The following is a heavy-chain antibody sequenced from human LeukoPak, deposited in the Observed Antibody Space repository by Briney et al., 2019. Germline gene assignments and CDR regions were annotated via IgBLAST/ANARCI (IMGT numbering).Heavy chain of an antibody. V-gene: IGHV3-73*01. CDR2: IRSKANSYAT. J-gene: IGHJ4*02. D-gene: IGHD3-16*01. Sequence: GGSLRLSCAASGFTFSGSAMHWVRQASGKGQEWVGRIRSKANSYATAYAASVKGRFTISRDDSKNTAYLQMNSLKTEDTAVYYCTRPSYDYVWGSSPDYWGQGTLVTVSS. CDR3: TRPSYDYVWGSSPDY. CDR1: GFTFSGSA.